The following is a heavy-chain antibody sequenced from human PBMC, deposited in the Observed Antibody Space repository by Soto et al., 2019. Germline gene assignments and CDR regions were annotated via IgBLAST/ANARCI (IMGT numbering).Heavy chain of an antibody. Sequence: SGPTLVNPTQTLTLTCTFSGFSLSTSGVGVGWIRQPPGKALEWLALIYWDDDKRYSPSLKSRLTITKDTSKNQVVLTMTNLDPVDTATYYCAHQYTNALGKYFQRWGQGTLVTVSS. D-gene: IGHD2-8*01. J-gene: IGHJ1*01. CDR2: IYWDDDK. CDR3: AHQYTNALGKYFQR. V-gene: IGHV2-5*02. CDR1: GFSLSTSGVG.